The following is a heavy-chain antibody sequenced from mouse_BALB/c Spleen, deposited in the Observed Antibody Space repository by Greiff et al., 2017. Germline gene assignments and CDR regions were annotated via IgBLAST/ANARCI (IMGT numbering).Heavy chain of an antibody. Sequence: VQLQQSGPKLMKPGASVKKSCKASGYSFPRYFMHWVKQSHGKSLEWIGYIDLFNGGTSYNQKFKGKATLTVDKSSSTAYMHLSSLTSEYSAVYYFASRFHAMDYWGQGTLVTVSA. CDR2: IDLFNGGT. V-gene: IGHV1-28*01. J-gene: IGHJ4*01. CDR1: GYSFPRYF. CDR3: ASRFHAMDY.